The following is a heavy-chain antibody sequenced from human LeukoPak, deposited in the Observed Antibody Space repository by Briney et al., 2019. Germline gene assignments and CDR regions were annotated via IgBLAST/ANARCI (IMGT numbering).Heavy chain of an antibody. V-gene: IGHV3-23*01. CDR2: ISSDGVNT. J-gene: IGHJ4*02. CDR3: AKRHYDSSGHYYEDD. Sequence: GGSLRLSCAPSGLTFSTCATSWARHPPGKGLEWVSSISSDGVNTYYADSVKGRFTMSRDNSKNTLYLQMNSLRAEDTAVYYCAKRHYDSSGHYYEDDWGQGTLVTVSS. CDR1: GLTFSTCA. D-gene: IGHD3-22*01.